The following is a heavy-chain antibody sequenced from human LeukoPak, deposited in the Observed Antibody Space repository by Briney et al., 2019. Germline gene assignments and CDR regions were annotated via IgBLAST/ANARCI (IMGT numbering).Heavy chain of an antibody. Sequence: PSETLSLTCTVSGGSISSYYWSWIRQPAGKGLEWIGRIYTSGSTNYNPSLKSRVTMSVDTSKNQFSLKLSSVTAAGTAVYYCARDLGPHFLYYYYGMDVWGQGTTVTVSS. CDR2: IYTSGST. J-gene: IGHJ6*02. V-gene: IGHV4-4*07. CDR1: GGSISSYY. CDR3: ARDLGPHFLYYYYGMDV. D-gene: IGHD3-3*02.